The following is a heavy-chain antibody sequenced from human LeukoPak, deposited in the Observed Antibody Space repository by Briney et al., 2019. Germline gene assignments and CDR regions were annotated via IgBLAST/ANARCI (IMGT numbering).Heavy chain of an antibody. CDR1: GYTFTGYY. Sequence: ASVKVSCKASGYTFTGYYMHWVRQAPGQGLEWMGWINPNSGGTNYAQKFQGRVTMTRDTSISTAYMELSRLGSDDTAVYYCARGLGRPGNWFDPWGQGTLVTVSS. V-gene: IGHV1-2*02. CDR3: ARGLGRPGNWFDP. J-gene: IGHJ5*02. D-gene: IGHD1-1*01. CDR2: INPNSGGT.